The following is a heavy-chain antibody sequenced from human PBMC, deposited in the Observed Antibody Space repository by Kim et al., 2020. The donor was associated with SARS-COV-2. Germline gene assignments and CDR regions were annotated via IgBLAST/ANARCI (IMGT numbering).Heavy chain of an antibody. CDR3: ASPYCSSTSCYKARENPYYYYGMDV. CDR1: GGTFSSYA. D-gene: IGHD2-2*02. V-gene: IGHV1-69*13. CDR2: IIPIFGTA. Sequence: SVKISCKASGGTFSSYAISWVRQAPGQGLEWMGGIIPIFGTANYAQKFQGRVTITADESTSTAYMELSSLRSEDTAVYYCASPYCSSTSCYKARENPYYYYGMDVWGQGTTVTVS. J-gene: IGHJ6*02.